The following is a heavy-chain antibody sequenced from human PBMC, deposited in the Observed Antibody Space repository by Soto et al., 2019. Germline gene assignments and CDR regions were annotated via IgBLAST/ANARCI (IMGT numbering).Heavy chain of an antibody. CDR1: GGTFSSYA. D-gene: IGHD2-15*01. CDR2: IIPIFGTA. J-gene: IGHJ6*02. CDR3: AGGSGGSSYDYYGMDV. Sequence: QVQLVQSGAEVKKPGSSVKVSCKASGGTFSSYAINWVRQAPGQGLEWMGGIIPIFGTANYEQKFQGRVTINADTSPSTAYRGLSSVRSEDTGVYECAGGSGGSSYDYYGMDVWGQGTTVTVSS. V-gene: IGHV1-69*14.